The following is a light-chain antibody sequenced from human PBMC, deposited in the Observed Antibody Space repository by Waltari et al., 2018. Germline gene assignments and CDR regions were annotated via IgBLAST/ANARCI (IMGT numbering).Light chain of an antibody. V-gene: IGKV4-1*01. CDR3: QQYNSFSGT. Sequence: DIVMTQSPDSLAVSLGERATINCKSSQSIFYISNNKNYLAWYQQKPGQPPKVLIYWASTRGSGVPDRCSGTGSGIDFTLTISSLQPDDFATYSCQQYNSFSGTFGQGTEVEIK. J-gene: IGKJ1*01. CDR1: QSIFYISNNKNY. CDR2: WAS.